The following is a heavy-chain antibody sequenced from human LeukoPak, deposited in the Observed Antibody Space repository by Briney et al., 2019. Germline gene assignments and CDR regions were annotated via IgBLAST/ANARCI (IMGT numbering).Heavy chain of an antibody. CDR2: MNPNSGNT. D-gene: IGHD3-16*02. V-gene: IGHV1-8*01. J-gene: IGHJ3*02. Sequence: ASVKVSCKASGYTFTSYDINWVRQATGQGLEWMGWMNPNSGNTGYAQKFQGRVTMTRNASISTAYMELSSLRSEDTAVYYCYVWGSYRRQAFDIWGQGTMVTVSS. CDR3: YVWGSYRRQAFDI. CDR1: GYTFTSYD.